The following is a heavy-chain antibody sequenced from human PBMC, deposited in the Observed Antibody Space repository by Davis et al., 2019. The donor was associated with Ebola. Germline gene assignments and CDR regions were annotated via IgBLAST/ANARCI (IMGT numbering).Heavy chain of an antibody. CDR2: IWYDGSRK. J-gene: IGHJ6*02. CDR3: ARGRGYGDYYYYYGMDV. V-gene: IGHV3-33*01. CDR1: GFNFRSYG. Sequence: GGSLRLSCAASGFNFRSYGMHWVRQAPDKGLEWVAVIWYDGSRKYYGDSVKGRFTISRDNSNKLLYLQMNSLRAEDTAVYYCARGRGYGDYYYYYGMDVWGQGTTVTVSS. D-gene: IGHD4-17*01.